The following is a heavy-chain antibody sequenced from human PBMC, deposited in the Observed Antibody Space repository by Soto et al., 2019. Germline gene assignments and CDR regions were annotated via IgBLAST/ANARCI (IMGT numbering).Heavy chain of an antibody. CDR3: ARDRLPPYYGMDV. CDR1: GGSFSGYY. D-gene: IGHD2-2*01. Sequence: PSETLSLTCAVYGGSFSGYYWSWIRQPPGKGLEWIGEINHSGSTNYNPSLKSRVTISVDTSKNQFSLKLSSVTAADTAVYYCARDRLPPYYGMDVWGQGITVTVSS. CDR2: INHSGST. V-gene: IGHV4-34*01. J-gene: IGHJ6*02.